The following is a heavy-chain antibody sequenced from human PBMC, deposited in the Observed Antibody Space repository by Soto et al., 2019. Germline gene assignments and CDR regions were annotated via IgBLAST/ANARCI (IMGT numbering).Heavy chain of an antibody. V-gene: IGHV4-61*01. J-gene: IGHJ6*02. CDR3: ARAPYCSGGSCYSGKFDGSYGYGMDV. Sequence: PSETLSLTCTVSGGSVSSGSYYWSWIRQPPGKGLEWIGYIYYSGSTNYNHSLKSRVTISVDTSKNQFSLKLSSVTAADTAVYYCARAPYCSGGSCYSGKFDGSYGYGMDVWGQGTTVTVSS. CDR1: GGSVSSGSYY. CDR2: IYYSGST. D-gene: IGHD2-15*01.